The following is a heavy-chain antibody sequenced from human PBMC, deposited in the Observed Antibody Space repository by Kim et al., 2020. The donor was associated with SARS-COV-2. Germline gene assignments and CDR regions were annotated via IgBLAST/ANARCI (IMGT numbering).Heavy chain of an antibody. V-gene: IGHV3-11*04. Sequence: GGSLRLSCAASGFRFSDYYMSWIRQAPGKGLEWVSYMSSSGNIIYYADSVKGRFTISRDNAKNSLYLQMNSLRAEDTAVYYCARAYDSSGGYYFDYWGQGTLVSVSS. J-gene: IGHJ4*02. CDR1: GFRFSDYY. D-gene: IGHD3-22*01. CDR3: ARAYDSSGGYYFDY. CDR2: MSSSGNII.